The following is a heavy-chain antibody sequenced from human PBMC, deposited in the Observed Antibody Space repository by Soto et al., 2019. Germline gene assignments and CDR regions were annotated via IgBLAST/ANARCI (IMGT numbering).Heavy chain of an antibody. D-gene: IGHD3-3*01. CDR1: GDTFTSYY. CDR3: ARSSGGNFGIIIEGSNWFDP. CDR2: INPHGGST. J-gene: IGHJ5*02. Sequence: QVRLVQSGAEVRRPGASVKVSCKAPGDTFTSYYLNWVRQAPGQGLEWMGVINPHGGSTKYAQKFRGRVTLTRDTSRSTVYMELSSLKSDDTAIYYCARSSGGNFGIIIEGSNWFDPWGQGTLVTVSS. V-gene: IGHV1-46*01.